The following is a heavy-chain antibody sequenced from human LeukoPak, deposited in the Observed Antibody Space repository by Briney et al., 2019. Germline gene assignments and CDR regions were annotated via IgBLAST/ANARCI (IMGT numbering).Heavy chain of an antibody. CDR1: GGTFSSYA. CDR2: IIPIFGTA. Sequence: ASVKVPCKASGGTFSSYAISWVRQAPGQGLEWMGGIIPIFGTANYAQKFQGRVTITTDESTSTAYMELSSLRSEDTAVYYCAGTGGSEFSEYFQHWGQGTLVTVSS. D-gene: IGHD3-10*01. V-gene: IGHV1-69*05. CDR3: AGTGGSEFSEYFQH. J-gene: IGHJ1*01.